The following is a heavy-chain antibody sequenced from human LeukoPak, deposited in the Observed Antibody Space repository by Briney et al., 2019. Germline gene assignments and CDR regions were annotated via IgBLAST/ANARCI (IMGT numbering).Heavy chain of an antibody. J-gene: IGHJ4*02. Sequence: ASVKVSCKASGYTFTGYYMHWVRQAPGQGLEWMGWINPNSGGTNYAQKFQGRVTMTGDTSISTAYMELSRLRSDDTAVYYCARDRHYYDSSGYCYSHGPFDYWGQGTLVTVSS. D-gene: IGHD3-22*01. CDR2: INPNSGGT. CDR1: GYTFTGYY. V-gene: IGHV1-2*02. CDR3: ARDRHYYDSSGYCYSHGPFDY.